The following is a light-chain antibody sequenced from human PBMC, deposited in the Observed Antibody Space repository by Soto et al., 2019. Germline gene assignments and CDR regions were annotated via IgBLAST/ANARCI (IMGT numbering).Light chain of an antibody. CDR1: SSNIGNNA. J-gene: IGLJ1*01. CDR2: YDD. Sequence: QSVLTQPPSVSEAPRQRVTISCSGSSSNIGNNAVNWYQQLPGKAPKLLIYYDDLLPSGVSDRFSGSKSGTSASLAISGLQSEDEADYYCAAWDYSLNGYVFGTGTKLTV. V-gene: IGLV1-36*01. CDR3: AAWDYSLNGYV.